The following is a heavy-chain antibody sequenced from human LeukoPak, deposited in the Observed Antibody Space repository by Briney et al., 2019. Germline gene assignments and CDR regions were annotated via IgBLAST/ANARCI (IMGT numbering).Heavy chain of an antibody. CDR3: ARGSSSWDYYYYYMDV. J-gene: IGHJ6*03. Sequence: APGKVSCKASGGTFSSFGISWVRQAPGHGLEWMGWISAYNGNTNYAQKLQGRVTMTTDTSTSTAYMELRSLRSDDTAVYYCARGSSSWDYYYYYMDVWGKGTTVTVSS. V-gene: IGHV1-18*01. CDR2: ISAYNGNT. CDR1: GGTFSSFG. D-gene: IGHD6-13*01.